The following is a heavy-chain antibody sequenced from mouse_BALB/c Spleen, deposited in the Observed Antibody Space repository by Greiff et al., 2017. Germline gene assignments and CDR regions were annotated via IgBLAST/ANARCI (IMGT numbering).Heavy chain of an antibody. V-gene: IGHV2-9*02. Sequence: VNLVESGPGLVAPSQSLSITCTVSGFSLTSYGVHWVRQPPGKGLEWLGVIWAGGSTNYNSALMSRLSISKDNSKSQVFLKMNSLQTDDTAMYYCARLLLRYSYAMDYWGQGTSVTVSS. CDR2: IWAGGST. J-gene: IGHJ4*01. CDR1: GFSLTSYG. D-gene: IGHD1-1*01. CDR3: ARLLLRYSYAMDY.